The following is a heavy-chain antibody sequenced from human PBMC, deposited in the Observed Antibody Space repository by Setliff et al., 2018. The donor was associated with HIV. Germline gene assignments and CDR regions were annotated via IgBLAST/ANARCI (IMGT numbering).Heavy chain of an antibody. CDR3: ARDEYESSGRMTY. D-gene: IGHD3-22*01. CDR2: IIPMFGTT. CDR1: GGSFSSFA. Sequence: GASVKVSCKVSGGSFSSFAISWVRQAPGHGLEWMGGIIPMFGTTNYAQKLQGRVTLSADESTSTAYMQLRSLRSDDTAVYYCARDEYESSGRMTYWGQGTLVTVSS. V-gene: IGHV1-69*13. J-gene: IGHJ4*02.